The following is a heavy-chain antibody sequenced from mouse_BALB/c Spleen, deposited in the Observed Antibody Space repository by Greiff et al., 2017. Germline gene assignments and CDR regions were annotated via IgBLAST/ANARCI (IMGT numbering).Heavy chain of an antibody. CDR3: ARNYRYDGGGTNYFDY. J-gene: IGHJ2*01. D-gene: IGHD2-14*01. CDR1: GFTFSSYA. Sequence: EVMLVESGGGLVKPGGSLKLSCAASGFTFSSYAMSWVRQSPEKRLEWVAEISSGGSYTYYPDTVTGRFTISRDNAKNTLYLEMSSLRSEDTAMYYCARNYRYDGGGTNYFDYWGQGTTLTVAS. V-gene: IGHV5-9-4*01. CDR2: ISSGGSYT.